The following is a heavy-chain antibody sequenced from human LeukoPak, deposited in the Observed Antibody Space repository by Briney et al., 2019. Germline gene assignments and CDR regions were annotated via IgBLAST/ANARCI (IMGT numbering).Heavy chain of an antibody. CDR1: GFTFSTYG. Sequence: GGSLRLSCAASGFTFSTYGMTWVRQAPGKGLEWVSYISSSGSTIYYADSVKGRFTISRDNAKNSLYLQMNSLRAEDTAVYYCARDRDYGDYDYWGQGTLVTVSS. CDR3: ARDRDYGDYDY. CDR2: ISSSGSTI. J-gene: IGHJ4*02. V-gene: IGHV3-48*04. D-gene: IGHD3-16*01.